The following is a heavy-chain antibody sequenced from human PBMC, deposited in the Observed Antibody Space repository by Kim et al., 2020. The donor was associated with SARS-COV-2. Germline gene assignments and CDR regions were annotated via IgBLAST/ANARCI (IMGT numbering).Heavy chain of an antibody. CDR2: IVVGSGNT. V-gene: IGHV1-58*01. CDR3: AADSLHSSSWYRRPRYYFDY. J-gene: IGHJ4*02. CDR1: GFTFTSSA. D-gene: IGHD6-13*01. Sequence: SVKVSCKASGFTFTSSAVQWVRQARGQRLEWIGWIVVGSGNTNYAQKFQERVTITRDMSTSTAYMELSSLRSEDTAVYYCAADSLHSSSWYRRPRYYFDYWGQGTLVTVSS.